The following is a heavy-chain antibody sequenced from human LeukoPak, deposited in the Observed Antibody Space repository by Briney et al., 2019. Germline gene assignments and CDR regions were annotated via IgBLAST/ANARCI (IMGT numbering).Heavy chain of an antibody. V-gene: IGHV3-7*01. CDR2: IKQDGSEK. CDR1: GFTFSSYW. Sequence: GGSLRLSCAASGFTFSSYWMSWVRQAPGKGLEWVANIKQDGSEKYYVDSVKGRFTISRDNAKNSLYLQMNSLRAEDTAVYYCARDWWRVADTNKEEFDYWGQGTLVTVSS. J-gene: IGHJ4*02. CDR3: ARDWWRVADTNKEEFDY. D-gene: IGHD6-19*01.